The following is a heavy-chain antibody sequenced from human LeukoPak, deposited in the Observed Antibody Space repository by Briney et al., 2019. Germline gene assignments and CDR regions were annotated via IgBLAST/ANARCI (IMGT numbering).Heavy chain of an antibody. CDR2: ISGSGGST. CDR1: GFTFSSYS. J-gene: IGHJ4*02. V-gene: IGHV3-23*01. Sequence: GGSLRLSCAASGFTFSSYSMSWVRQAPGKGLEWVSGISGSGGSTDYADSVKGRFTISRDNSKNTLYLQMNSLIVEDSAVYYCAKDPGYQVVYCFDYWGQGTLVTVSS. CDR3: AKDPGYQVVYCFDY. D-gene: IGHD2-2*01.